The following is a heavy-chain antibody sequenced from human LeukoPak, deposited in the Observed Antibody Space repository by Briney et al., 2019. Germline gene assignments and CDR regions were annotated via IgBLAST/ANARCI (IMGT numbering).Heavy chain of an antibody. J-gene: IGHJ5*01. V-gene: IGHV3-30*02. CDR1: GFTFSGYW. CDR3: AKGPTTVRSFDS. CDR2: IRYDGSNK. D-gene: IGHD4-17*01. Sequence: GGSLRLSCAASGFTFSGYWMSWVRQAPGKGLEWVAFIRYDGSNKYYADSVKGRFTISRDNSKNTLYLQMNSLRAEDTAVYYCAKGPTTVRSFDSWGQGTLVTVSS.